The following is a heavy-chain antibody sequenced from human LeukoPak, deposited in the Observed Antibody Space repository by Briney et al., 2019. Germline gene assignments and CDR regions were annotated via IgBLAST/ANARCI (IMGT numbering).Heavy chain of an antibody. D-gene: IGHD1-26*01. CDR3: AKDLRAALLSYFDY. J-gene: IGHJ4*02. CDR1: GFTFSSYG. CDR2: ISYGGSNK. V-gene: IGHV3-30*18. Sequence: GGSLRLSCAASGFTFSSYGMHWVRQAPGKGLEWVAVISYGGSNKYYADSVKGRFTISRDNSKNTLYLQMNSLRAEDTAVYYCAKDLRAALLSYFDYWGQGTLVTVSS.